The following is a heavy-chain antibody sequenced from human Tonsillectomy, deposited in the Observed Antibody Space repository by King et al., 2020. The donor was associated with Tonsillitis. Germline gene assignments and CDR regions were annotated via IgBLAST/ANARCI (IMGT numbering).Heavy chain of an antibody. CDR3: AKDALRFLWWLFDY. V-gene: IGHV3-30*18. J-gene: IGHJ4*02. D-gene: IGHD3-3*01. CDR2: ISYDGSNK. Sequence: VQLVESGGGVVQPGRSLRLSCAASGFTFSSYGMHWVRQAPGKGLEWVAVISYDGSNKYYADSVKGRFTISRDNSKNTLYLQMNSLRAEDTAVYYCAKDALRFLWWLFDYWGQGTLVTVSS. CDR1: GFTFSSYG.